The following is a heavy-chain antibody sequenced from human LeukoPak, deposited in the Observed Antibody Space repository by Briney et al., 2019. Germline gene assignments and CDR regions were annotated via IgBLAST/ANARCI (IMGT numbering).Heavy chain of an antibody. CDR2: ISWNSGSI. J-gene: IGHJ4*02. CDR1: GFTFDDYA. V-gene: IGHV3-9*01. Sequence: GGSLRLSCAASGFTFDDYAMHWVRQAPGKGLEWVSGISWNSGSIGYADSVKGRFTISRDNAKNSLYLQMSSLRAEDTALYYCAKVLRYFDWLSVFDYWGQGTLVTVSS. D-gene: IGHD3-9*01. CDR3: AKVLRYFDWLSVFDY.